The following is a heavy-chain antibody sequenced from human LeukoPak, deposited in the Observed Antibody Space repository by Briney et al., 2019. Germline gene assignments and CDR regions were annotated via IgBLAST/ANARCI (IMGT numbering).Heavy chain of an antibody. D-gene: IGHD2-2*01. V-gene: IGHV3-23*01. CDR1: GFTFSSYA. CDR3: GVDIVVLPGAPNWFDP. J-gene: IGHJ5*02. CDR2: ISGSGDST. Sequence: PGGSLRLSCAASGFTFSSYAMSWVRQAPGKGLEWVSAISGSGDSTYYADSVKGRFTISRDNSKNALYLQMNSLRAEDTAVYYCGVDIVVLPGAPNWFDPWGQGTLVTVSS.